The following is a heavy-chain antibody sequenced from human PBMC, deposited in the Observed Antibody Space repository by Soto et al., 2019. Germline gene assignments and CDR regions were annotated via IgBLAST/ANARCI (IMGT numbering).Heavy chain of an antibody. Sequence: SVKVSCKASGGTFSSYAISWVRQAPGQGLEWMGGIIPIFGTANYAQKFQGRVTITADESTSTAYMELSSLRSEDTAVYYCAKTVAAHYYYGMDVWGQGTTVTVSS. CDR2: IIPIFGTA. CDR1: GGTFSSYA. V-gene: IGHV1-69*13. D-gene: IGHD2-15*01. CDR3: AKTVAAHYYYGMDV. J-gene: IGHJ6*02.